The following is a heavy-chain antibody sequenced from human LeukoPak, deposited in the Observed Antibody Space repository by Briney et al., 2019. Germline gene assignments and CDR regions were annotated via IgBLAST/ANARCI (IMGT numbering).Heavy chain of an antibody. CDR3: AKRPWPPKYSLANIDY. Sequence: GGSLRLSCAASGFTFSSYAMSWIRQAPGQGLEWVSAISGSGGSTYYADSVKGRLTISRDNSKNTLYLQMNSLRAEDTAVYYCAKRPWPPKYSLANIDYWGQGTLVTVSS. D-gene: IGHD4-11*01. CDR2: ISGSGGST. V-gene: IGHV3-23*01. CDR1: GFTFSSYA. J-gene: IGHJ4*02.